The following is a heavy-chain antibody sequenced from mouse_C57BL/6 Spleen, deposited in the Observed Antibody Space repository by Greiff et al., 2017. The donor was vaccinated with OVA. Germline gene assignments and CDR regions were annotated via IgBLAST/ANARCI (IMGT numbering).Heavy chain of an antibody. CDR2: IYIGNGYT. CDR1: GYTFTSYG. J-gene: IGHJ1*03. D-gene: IGHD1-1*01. Sequence: SGAELVRPGSSVKLSCKTSGYTFTSYGINWVKQRPGQGLEWIGYIYIGNGYTEYNEKFKGKATLTSDTSSSTAYMQLSSLTSEDSAMYFCASTVVATEYFDVWGTGTTVTVSS. V-gene: IGHV1-58*01. CDR3: ASTVVATEYFDV.